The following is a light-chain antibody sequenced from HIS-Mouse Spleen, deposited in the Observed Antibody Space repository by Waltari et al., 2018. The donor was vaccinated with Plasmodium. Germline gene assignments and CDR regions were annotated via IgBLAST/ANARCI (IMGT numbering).Light chain of an antibody. J-gene: IGLJ2*01. CDR2: EVS. CDR1: SSDVGGYNS. V-gene: IGLV2-11*01. Sequence: QSALTQPRSVSGSPGQSVTISCTGTSSDVGGYNSVSWYQQHPGKAHKLMIYEVSKRPSGVPDRFAGSKSGNTASLTISGLQAEDEADYYCCSYAGSYTLVFGGGTKLTVL. CDR3: CSYAGSYTLV.